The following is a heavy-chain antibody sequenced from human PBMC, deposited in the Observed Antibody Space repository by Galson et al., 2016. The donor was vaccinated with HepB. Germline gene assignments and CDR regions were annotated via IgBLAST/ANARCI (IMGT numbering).Heavy chain of an antibody. D-gene: IGHD2-15*01. CDR2: ISDSGDYI. J-gene: IGHJ4*02. CDR3: AKAPPCSVPGCHMGRLDD. V-gene: IGHV3-23*01. CDR1: GFTFSSYA. Sequence: SLRLSCAASGFTFSSYAMNWVRQAPGKGLEWVSVISDSGDYIFYADSVKGRFTISRDNSKDTLYLQMNSLRAEDTATYFCAKAPPCSVPGCHMGRLDDWGQGALVTVSS.